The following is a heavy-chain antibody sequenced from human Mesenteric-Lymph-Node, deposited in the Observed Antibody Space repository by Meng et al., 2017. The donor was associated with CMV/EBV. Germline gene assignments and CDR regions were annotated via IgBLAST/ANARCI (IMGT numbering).Heavy chain of an antibody. J-gene: IGHJ4*02. CDR2: LNSDGAAA. V-gene: IGHV3-23*03. CDR1: GFPFSGYC. CDR3: ARGSDFDL. Sequence: GESLKISCAASGFPFSGYCLSSVRQAPGKGLEWVSLLNSDGAAAYYADSVKGRFTISRDNSKSTLYLQMSSLRVEDTAVYYCARGSDFDLWGQGTLVTVSS. D-gene: IGHD3-10*01.